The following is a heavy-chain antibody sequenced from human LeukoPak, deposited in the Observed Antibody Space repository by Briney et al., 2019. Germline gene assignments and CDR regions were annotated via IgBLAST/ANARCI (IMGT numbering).Heavy chain of an antibody. Sequence: SETLSLTCAVYGGSFSGYYWSWIRQPPGTGLEWIGEINHSGSTNYNPSLKSRVTISVDTSKNQFSLKLSSVTAADTAVYYCARVPEGAVAGFFDYWGQGTLVTVSS. D-gene: IGHD6-19*01. V-gene: IGHV4-34*01. CDR2: INHSGST. CDR1: GGSFSGYY. CDR3: ARVPEGAVAGFFDY. J-gene: IGHJ4*02.